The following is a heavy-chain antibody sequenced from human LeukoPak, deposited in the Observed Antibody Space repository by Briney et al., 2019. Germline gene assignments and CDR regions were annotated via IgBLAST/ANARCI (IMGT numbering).Heavy chain of an antibody. V-gene: IGHV3-21*01. CDR3: ARMRGQWLVPLSPLFDY. Sequence: GGSLRLSCAASGFTSSSYSMNWVRQAPGKGLEWVSSISSSSSYIYYADSVKGRFTISRDNAKNSLYLQMNSLRAEDTAVYYCARMRGQWLVPLSPLFDYWGQGTLVTVSS. D-gene: IGHD6-19*01. J-gene: IGHJ4*02. CDR1: GFTSSSYS. CDR2: ISSSSSYI.